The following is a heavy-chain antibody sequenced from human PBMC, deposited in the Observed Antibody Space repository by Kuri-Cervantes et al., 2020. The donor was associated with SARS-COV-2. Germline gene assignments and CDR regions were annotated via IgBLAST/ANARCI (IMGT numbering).Heavy chain of an antibody. V-gene: IGHV3-23*01. Sequence: GGSLRLSCAASGFTFSDSAMNWVRQAPGKGLEWVSAISTSGAYTYYADSVKGRFTISRDNSKNTLYLQMKRLRAEDTAVYYCAKDGSITIFGVIPPDDAFDIWGQGTMVTVSS. CDR2: ISTSGAYT. CDR3: AKDGSITIFGVIPPDDAFDI. CDR1: GFTFSDSA. D-gene: IGHD3-3*01. J-gene: IGHJ3*02.